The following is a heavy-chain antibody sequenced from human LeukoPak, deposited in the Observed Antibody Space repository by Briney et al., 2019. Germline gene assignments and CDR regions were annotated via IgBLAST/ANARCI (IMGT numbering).Heavy chain of an antibody. D-gene: IGHD3-10*01. Sequence: MASETLSLTCTVSGGSISSYYWSWIRQPPGKGLEWIGYIYYSGSTNYNPSLKSRVTISVDTSKNQFSLKVSSVTAADTAVYYCARDTYYYDSGSFVDGMDVWGQGTTVTVSS. CDR1: GGSISSYY. CDR2: IYYSGST. J-gene: IGHJ6*02. CDR3: ARDTYYYDSGSFVDGMDV. V-gene: IGHV4-59*01.